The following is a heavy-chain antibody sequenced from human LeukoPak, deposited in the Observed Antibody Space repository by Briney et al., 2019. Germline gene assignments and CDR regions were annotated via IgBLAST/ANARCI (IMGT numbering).Heavy chain of an antibody. CDR1: GLTFSGYS. CDR2: ISSSSSVL. Sequence: GGSLKLSCAASGLTFSGYSMNWVRQAPGKGLEWVSYISSSSSVLHYADSVKGRFTISRDNAKKSLYLQMNSLRDEDTAVYYCVRETMYAFDMWGQGTIVTVSS. V-gene: IGHV3-48*02. CDR3: VRETMYAFDM. D-gene: IGHD1-1*01. J-gene: IGHJ3*02.